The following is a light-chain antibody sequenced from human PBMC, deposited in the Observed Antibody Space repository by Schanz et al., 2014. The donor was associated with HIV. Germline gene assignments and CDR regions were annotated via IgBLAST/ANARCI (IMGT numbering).Light chain of an antibody. CDR3: QQYADSPPLT. Sequence: EIVLTQSPDTLSLSPGERATLSCRASQSIDSSYLAWYQQKPGQAPRLLISGASTRAAGIPDRFSGSGSGTDFTLTISRLEPEDFAVYYCQQYADSPPLTFGGGTKVEIK. J-gene: IGKJ4*01. CDR1: QSIDSSY. CDR2: GAS. V-gene: IGKV3-20*01.